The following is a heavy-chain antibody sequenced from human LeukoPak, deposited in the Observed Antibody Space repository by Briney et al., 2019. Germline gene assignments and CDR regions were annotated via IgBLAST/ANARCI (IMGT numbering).Heavy chain of an antibody. V-gene: IGHV1-18*01. CDR3: ASGPEFCSSTSCHWGWFDP. J-gene: IGHJ5*02. D-gene: IGHD2-2*01. CDR2: ISAYNGNT. CDR1: GYTFTSYA. Sequence: ASVKVSCKASGYTFTSYAMHWVRQTPGQRLEWMGWISAYNGNTNYAQKLQGRVTMTTDTSTSTAYMELRSLRSDDTAVYYCASGPEFCSSTSCHWGWFDPWGQGTLVTVSS.